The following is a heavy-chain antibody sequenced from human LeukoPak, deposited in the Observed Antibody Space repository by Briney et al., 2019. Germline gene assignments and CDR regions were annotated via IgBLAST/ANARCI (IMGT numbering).Heavy chain of an antibody. J-gene: IGHJ4*02. CDR3: ARVWYNGLLTRDADY. CDR1: GYTFTSYG. D-gene: IGHD1-14*01. Sequence: ASVKVSCKASGYTFTSYGISWVRQAPGQGLEWMGWISAYNGNTNYAQKLQGRVTMTTDTSTSTAYMELRSLRSDDTAVYYCARVWYNGLLTRDADYWGQGTLVTVSS. V-gene: IGHV1-18*01. CDR2: ISAYNGNT.